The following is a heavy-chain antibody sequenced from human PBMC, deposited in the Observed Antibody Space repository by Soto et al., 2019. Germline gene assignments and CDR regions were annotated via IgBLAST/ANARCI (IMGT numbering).Heavy chain of an antibody. CDR1: GFTFSSYG. Sequence: GGSLRLSCAASGFTFSSYGMHWVRQAPGKGLEWVAVIWYDGSNKYYADSVKGRFTISRDNSKNTLYLQMNSLRAEDTAVYYCARDGTTYYRWLLLYGMDVWGQGTTVTVSS. V-gene: IGHV3-33*01. D-gene: IGHD5-12*01. CDR2: IWYDGSNK. CDR3: ARDGTTYYRWLLLYGMDV. J-gene: IGHJ6*02.